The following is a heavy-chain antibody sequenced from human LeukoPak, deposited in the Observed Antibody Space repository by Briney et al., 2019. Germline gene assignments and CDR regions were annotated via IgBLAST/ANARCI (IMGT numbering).Heavy chain of an antibody. Sequence: ASVKVSCKASGYTFTGYYMHWVRQAPGQGLERMGWINPNSGGTNYAQKFQGRVTMTRDTAISTAYMELSRLRSDDTAVYYCARVDMVRGVSVDYWGQGTLVTVSS. CDR3: ARVDMVRGVSVDY. D-gene: IGHD3-10*01. CDR2: INPNSGGT. CDR1: GYTFTGYY. V-gene: IGHV1-2*02. J-gene: IGHJ4*02.